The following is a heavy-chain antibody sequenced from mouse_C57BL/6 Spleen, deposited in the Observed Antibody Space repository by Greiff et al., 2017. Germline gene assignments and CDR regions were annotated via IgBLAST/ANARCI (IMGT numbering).Heavy chain of an antibody. J-gene: IGHJ3*01. D-gene: IGHD1-1*01. V-gene: IGHV1-15*01. Sequence: QVQLQQSGAELVRPGASVTLSCKASGYTFTDYEMHWVKQTPVHGLEWIGAIDPETGGTAYNQKFKGKAILTADKSSSTAYMELRSLTSEDSAVYYCTRDYYGSRGFAYWGQGTLVTVSA. CDR3: TRDYYGSRGFAY. CDR1: GYTFTDYE. CDR2: IDPETGGT.